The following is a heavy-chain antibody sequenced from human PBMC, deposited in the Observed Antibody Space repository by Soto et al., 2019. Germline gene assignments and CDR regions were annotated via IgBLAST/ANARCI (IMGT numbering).Heavy chain of an antibody. V-gene: IGHV3-23*01. D-gene: IGHD2-15*01. Sequence: EVQLLESGGGWVQPGGSLRLSCAASGFTFSSYAMSWVRQAPGKGLEWVSGTSGSGGSTYYADSVKGRFTISRDNSKNTLDLQMNSLRAEDTAVYYCAKELPYCSGGSCYRYYFDYWGQGTLVTVSS. CDR3: AKELPYCSGGSCYRYYFDY. J-gene: IGHJ4*02. CDR1: GFTFSSYA. CDR2: TSGSGGST.